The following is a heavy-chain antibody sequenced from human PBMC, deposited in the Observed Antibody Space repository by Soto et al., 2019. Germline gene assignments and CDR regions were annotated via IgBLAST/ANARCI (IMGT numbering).Heavy chain of an antibody. V-gene: IGHV3-30*18. CDR1: GFTFSSYG. D-gene: IGHD6-6*01. CDR3: AKEIAARPYYFDY. Sequence: QVQLVESGGGVVQPGRSLRLSCAASGFTFSSYGMHWVRQAPGKGLEWVAVISYDGSNKYYADPVKGRFTISRDNSKNTLYLQMNSLRAEDTAVYYCAKEIAARPYYFDYWGQGTLVTVSS. CDR2: ISYDGSNK. J-gene: IGHJ4*02.